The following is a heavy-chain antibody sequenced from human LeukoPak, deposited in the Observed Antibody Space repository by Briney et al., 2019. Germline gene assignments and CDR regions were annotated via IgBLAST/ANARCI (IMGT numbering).Heavy chain of an antibody. J-gene: IGHJ3*02. V-gene: IGHV4-38-2*02. CDR2: IYHSGST. Sequence: SETLSLTCTVSGYSISSGYYWGWIRQPPGKGLEWIGSIYHSGSTYYNPSLKSRVTISVDTSKNQFSLKLSSVTAADTAVYYCARSDGYGLVDIWGQGTMVTVSS. D-gene: IGHD3-10*01. CDR3: ARSDGYGLVDI. CDR1: GYSISSGYY.